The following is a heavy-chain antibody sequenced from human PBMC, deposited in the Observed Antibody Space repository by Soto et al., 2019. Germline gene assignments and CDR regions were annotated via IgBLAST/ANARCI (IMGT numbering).Heavy chain of an antibody. V-gene: IGHV3-74*01. Sequence: ESLSLSSATSGFIFTNYWMHWVRQVPGRGLVWVSGITHDGSGTKYADSVKGRFTISRDNAKNTVYLQMNSLRPEDTAVYYCGSGLAYWARGTLVTVSS. CDR2: ITHDGSGT. J-gene: IGHJ2*01. CDR3: GSGLAY. CDR1: GFIFTNYW.